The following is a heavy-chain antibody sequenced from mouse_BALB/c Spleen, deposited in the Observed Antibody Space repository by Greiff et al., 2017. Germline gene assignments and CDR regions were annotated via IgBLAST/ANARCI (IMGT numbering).Heavy chain of an antibody. Sequence: VQLQQPGAELVKPGTSVKLSCKASGYNFTSYWINWVKLRPGQGLEWIGDIYPGSGSTNYNEKFKSKATLTVDTSSSTAYMQLSSLASEDSALYYCARATRGFAYWGQGTLVTVSA. CDR2: IYPGSGST. CDR3: ARATRGFAY. J-gene: IGHJ3*01. V-gene: IGHV1-55*01. CDR1: GYNFTSYW. D-gene: IGHD6-1*01.